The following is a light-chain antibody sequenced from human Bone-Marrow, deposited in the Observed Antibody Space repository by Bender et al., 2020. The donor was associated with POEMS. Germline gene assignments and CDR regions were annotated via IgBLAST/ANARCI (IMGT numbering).Light chain of an antibody. Sequence: QSVLTQPPSASGTPGQSVIISCSGTDSNFGGNNVNWYQHLPGTAPRLVVYSNYQRPSGVPDRFSGSKSGNTASLTISGLQAEDEAHYYCCSYAGSDTLVFGGGTKLTVL. J-gene: IGLJ2*01. V-gene: IGLV1-44*01. CDR2: SNY. CDR1: DSNFGGNN. CDR3: CSYAGSDTLV.